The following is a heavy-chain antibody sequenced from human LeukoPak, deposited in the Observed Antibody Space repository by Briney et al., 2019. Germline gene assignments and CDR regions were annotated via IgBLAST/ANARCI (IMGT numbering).Heavy chain of an antibody. D-gene: IGHD2-2*01. CDR1: GYTVTGYY. V-gene: IGHV1-2*02. Sequence: ASVKVSCKASGYTVTGYYMHWVRQAPGQGLEWMGWINPNSGGTNYAQKFQGRVTMTRDTSISTAYMELSRLRSDDTAVYYCAREAVVPAATSFDYWGQGTLVTVSS. J-gene: IGHJ4*02. CDR3: AREAVVPAATSFDY. CDR2: INPNSGGT.